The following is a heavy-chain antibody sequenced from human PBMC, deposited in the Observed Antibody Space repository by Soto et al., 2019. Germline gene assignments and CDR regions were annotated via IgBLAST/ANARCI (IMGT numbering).Heavy chain of an antibody. CDR2: ISAYNGNT. V-gene: IGHV1-18*01. CDR1: GYTFTSYG. J-gene: IGHJ6*02. CDR3: ARDRDWGSRYYYGMDV. Sequence: QVQLVQSGAEVKKPGASVKVSCKASGYTFTSYGISWVRQAPGQGLEWMGWISAYNGNTNYAQKLQGRVTMTTDTXTXXAYMELRSLRSDDTAVYYCARDRDWGSRYYYGMDVWGQGTTVTVSS. D-gene: IGHD7-27*01.